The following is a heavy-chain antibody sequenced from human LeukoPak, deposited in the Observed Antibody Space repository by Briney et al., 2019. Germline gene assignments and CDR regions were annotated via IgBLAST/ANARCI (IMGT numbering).Heavy chain of an antibody. J-gene: IGHJ3*02. Sequence: PGGSLRLSCATSGFIFSNYGMHWVRQAPGKGLGWVAIILNDGSNRYYADSVRGRFTISRDNSKNTLYLQMNSLRVEDTALYYCASPGDIITIFGYPNAFDIWGRGTMVTVSS. D-gene: IGHD3-3*01. CDR1: GFIFSNYG. V-gene: IGHV3-30*03. CDR3: ASPGDIITIFGYPNAFDI. CDR2: ILNDGSNR.